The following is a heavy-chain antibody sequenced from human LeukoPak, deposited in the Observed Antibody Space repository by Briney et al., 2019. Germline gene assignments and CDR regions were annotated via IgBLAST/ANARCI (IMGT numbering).Heavy chain of an antibody. CDR1: GFTVSSNY. D-gene: IGHD3-10*01. CDR2: IYSGGST. J-gene: IGHJ4*02. Sequence: PGGSLRPSCVVSGFTVSSNYMNWVRQAPGKGLEWVSVIYSGGSTYYADSVKGRFTISRDNSKNTLFLQMNSLRAEDTAVYYCARESGSGNRGFDYWGLGTQVTVSS. V-gene: IGHV3-66*01. CDR3: ARESGSGNRGFDY.